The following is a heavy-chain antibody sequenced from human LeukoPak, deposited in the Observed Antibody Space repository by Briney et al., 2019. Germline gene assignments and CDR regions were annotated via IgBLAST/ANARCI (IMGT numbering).Heavy chain of an antibody. CDR3: ARNIAYYYMDV. D-gene: IGHD6-13*01. V-gene: IGHV4-59*01. CDR1: GGSISSYY. CDR2: IYYGGSA. J-gene: IGHJ6*03. Sequence: SETLSLTCTVSGGSISSYYWSWIRQPPGKELEWIGYIYYGGSAIYNPSLKSRVTISLDTSKNQFSLKLTSVTAADTAVYYCARNIAYYYMDVWGKGTTVTVSS.